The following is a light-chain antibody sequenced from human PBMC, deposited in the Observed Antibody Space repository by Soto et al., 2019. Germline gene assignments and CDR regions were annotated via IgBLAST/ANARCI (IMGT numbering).Light chain of an antibody. V-gene: IGKV1-5*01. CDR1: QSISSW. CDR3: QQYKSSSWT. Sequence: DIQMTQSPSSLSASVGDRVTITCRASQSISSWLAWYQQKPGKAPELLIFDASNLKSGVSSRFSGSESGTAFTLTISSLQPDDFATYYCQQYKSSSWTFGQGTKVDIK. CDR2: DAS. J-gene: IGKJ1*01.